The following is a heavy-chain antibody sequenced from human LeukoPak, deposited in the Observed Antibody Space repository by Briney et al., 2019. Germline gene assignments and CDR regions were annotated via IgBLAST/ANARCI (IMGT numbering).Heavy chain of an antibody. CDR2: IYHSGST. J-gene: IGHJ5*02. V-gene: IGHV4-59*01. CDR3: ARALRRQLVTGWFDP. Sequence: SETLSLTCAVSDDSITSYYWNWVRQPPGGGLEWVGYIYHSGSTNYNPSHRSRVTMSLDTSKTQFSLNLISVTAADPAVYYCARALRRQLVTGWFDPWGPGTLVTVSS. D-gene: IGHD6-13*01. CDR1: DDSITSYY.